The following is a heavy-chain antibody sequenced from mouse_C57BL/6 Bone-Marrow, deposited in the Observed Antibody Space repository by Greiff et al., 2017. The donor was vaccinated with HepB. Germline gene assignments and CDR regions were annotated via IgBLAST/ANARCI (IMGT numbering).Heavy chain of an antibody. CDR1: GYTFTSYW. CDR2: IDPSDSYT. V-gene: IGHV1-59*01. CDR3: AYYWYFDV. Sequence: VQLQQPGAELVRPGPSVKLSCKASGYTFTSYWMHWVKQRPGQGLEWIGVIDPSDSYTNYNQKFKGKATLTVDTSSSTAYMQLSSLTSEDSAVYYCAYYWYFDVWGTGTTVTVSS. J-gene: IGHJ1*03.